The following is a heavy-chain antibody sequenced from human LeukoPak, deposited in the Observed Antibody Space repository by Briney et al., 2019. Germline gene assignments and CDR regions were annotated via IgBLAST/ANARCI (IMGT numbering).Heavy chain of an antibody. J-gene: IGHJ6*03. CDR1: GYTFTSYG. Sequence: ASVKVSCKASGYTFTSYGISWVRQAPGQGLEWMGWISAYNGNTNYAQKLQGRVTMTTDTSTSTAYMELRSLRSDDTAVYYCARYHYDFWSGVLYYMDVWGKGTTVTVSS. CDR2: ISAYNGNT. CDR3: ARYHYDFWSGVLYYMDV. V-gene: IGHV1-18*01. D-gene: IGHD3-3*01.